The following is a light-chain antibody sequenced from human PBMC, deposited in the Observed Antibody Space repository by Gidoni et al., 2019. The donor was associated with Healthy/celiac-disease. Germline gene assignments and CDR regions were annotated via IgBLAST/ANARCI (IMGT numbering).Light chain of an antibody. Sequence: EIVLTPSPATLSLSPGERATLSCRARQSVSSYLAWYQQKPGQAPRLLIYDASNRATGIPARFSGSGSGTDVTLTISSLEPEDFAVYYCQQRSNWPLALTFGGGTKVEIK. CDR1: QSVSSY. CDR2: DAS. CDR3: QQRSNWPLALT. V-gene: IGKV3-11*01. J-gene: IGKJ4*02.